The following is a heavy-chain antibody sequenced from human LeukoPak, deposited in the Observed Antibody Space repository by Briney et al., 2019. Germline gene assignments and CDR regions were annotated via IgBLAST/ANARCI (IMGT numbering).Heavy chain of an antibody. V-gene: IGHV3-23*01. Sequence: GGSLRLSCAASGFTFSNYAMNWVCLAPGKGLEWVSVISSGGGTTYYSDSVKGRFIISRDNSKNTLYLQMNSLRVDDTALYYCAKAGIAVPATPEYCGQGTQVTVSS. D-gene: IGHD6-19*01. CDR3: AKAGIAVPATPEY. J-gene: IGHJ4*02. CDR2: ISSGGGTT. CDR1: GFTFSNYA.